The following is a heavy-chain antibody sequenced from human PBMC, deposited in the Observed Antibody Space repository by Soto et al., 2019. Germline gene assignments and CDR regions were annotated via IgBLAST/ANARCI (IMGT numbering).Heavy chain of an antibody. CDR1: GGSIGSYY. V-gene: IGHV4-59*08. Sequence: SETLCLTCTVSGGSIGSYYWSWIRQPPGKGLEWIGYIYYSGSTYYNPSLKSRVTISVDTSKDQFSLKLSSVTAADTAVYYCARALRFLEWFLDYWGQGTLVTVSS. J-gene: IGHJ4*02. D-gene: IGHD3-3*01. CDR2: IYYSGST. CDR3: ARALRFLEWFLDY.